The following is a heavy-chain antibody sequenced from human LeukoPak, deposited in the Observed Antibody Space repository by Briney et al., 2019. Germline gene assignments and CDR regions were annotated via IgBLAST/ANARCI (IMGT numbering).Heavy chain of an antibody. CDR1: GFTFDDYA. CDR2: ISWNSGSI. D-gene: IGHD2-2*01. J-gene: IGHJ6*04. V-gene: IGHV3-9*01. Sequence: GRSLRLSCAASGFTFDDYAMHWVRQAPGQGLEWVSGISWNSGSIGYADSVKGRFTISRDNAKNSLYLQMNSLRAEDTAVYYCAKDWGSTRNYGMDVWGKGTTVTVSS. CDR3: AKDWGSTRNYGMDV.